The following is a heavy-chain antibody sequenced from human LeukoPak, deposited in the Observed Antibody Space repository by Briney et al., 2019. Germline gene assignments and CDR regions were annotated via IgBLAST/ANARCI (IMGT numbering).Heavy chain of an antibody. CDR2: INWNGGST. J-gene: IGHJ5*02. V-gene: IGHV3-20*04. Sequence: PGGSLRLSCAASGFTFDDYGMSWVRQAPGKGLEWVSGINWNGGSTGYADSVKGRFTISRDNAKNSLYLQMNSLRAEDTALYYCARDLYQFGELSPRGGGWFDPWGQGTLVTVSS. CDR1: GFTFDDYG. D-gene: IGHD3-10*01. CDR3: ARDLYQFGELSPRGGGWFDP.